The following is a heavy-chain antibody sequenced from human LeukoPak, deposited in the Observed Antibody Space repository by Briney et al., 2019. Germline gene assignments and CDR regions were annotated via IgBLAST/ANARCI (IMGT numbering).Heavy chain of an antibody. D-gene: IGHD3-10*01. CDR2: ISGSGGST. Sequence: PGGSLRLSCAASGFTFSSYAMTWVRQAPGKGLEWVSAISGSGGSTYYADSVQGRFTISRDNSKNTLYLQMNSLRAEDTAVYYCAKTLVRGAGPFDYWGQGTLVTVSS. V-gene: IGHV3-23*01. CDR3: AKTLVRGAGPFDY. CDR1: GFTFSSYA. J-gene: IGHJ4*02.